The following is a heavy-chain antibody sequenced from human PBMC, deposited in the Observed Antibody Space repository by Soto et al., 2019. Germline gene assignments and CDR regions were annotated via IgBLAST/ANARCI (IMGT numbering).Heavy chain of an antibody. J-gene: IGHJ6*02. CDR1: GGSFSGYY. CDR2: NNHSGST. CDR3: ARVRSIAARRGYYYYYGMDV. D-gene: IGHD6-6*01. V-gene: IGHV4-34*01. Sequence: SETLSLTCAVYGGSFSGYYWSWIRQPPGKGLEWIGENNHSGSTNYNPSLKSRVTISVDTSKNQFSLKLSSVAAADTAVYYCARVRSIAARRGYYYYYGMDVWGQGTTVTVSS.